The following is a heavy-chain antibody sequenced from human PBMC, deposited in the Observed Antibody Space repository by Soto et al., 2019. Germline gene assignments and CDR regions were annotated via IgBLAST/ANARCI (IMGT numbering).Heavy chain of an antibody. J-gene: IGHJ3*02. Sequence: EVQLLESGGDLVQPGGSLRLSCAASGFSFSSYAMSWVRQASGKGLDWMSAISGDGGSSHYADSVKGRFTISRDNSKSTLFLQAHSLIAEDTARYYCAREPYSSGHFAAFDIWGQGTMVTVSS. CDR1: GFSFSSYA. CDR2: ISGDGGSS. D-gene: IGHD6-19*01. V-gene: IGHV3-23*01. CDR3: AREPYSSGHFAAFDI.